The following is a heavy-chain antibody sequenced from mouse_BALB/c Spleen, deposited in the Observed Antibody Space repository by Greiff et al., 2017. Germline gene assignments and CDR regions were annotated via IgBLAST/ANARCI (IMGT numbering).Heavy chain of an antibody. Sequence: EVKLLESGAELVKPGASVKLSCTASGFNIKDTYMHWVKQRPEQGLEWIGRIDPANGNTKYDPKFQGKATITTDTSSNTAYLQLSSLTSEDTAVYYSARPPEDYWGQGTSVTVSS. CDR2: IDPANGNT. J-gene: IGHJ4*01. V-gene: IGHV14-3*02. CDR3: ARPPEDY. CDR1: GFNIKDTY.